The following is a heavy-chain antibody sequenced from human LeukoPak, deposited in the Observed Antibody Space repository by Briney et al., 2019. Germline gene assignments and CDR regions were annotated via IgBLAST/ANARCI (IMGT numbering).Heavy chain of an antibody. CDR2: TSADESIK. Sequence: GGSLRLSCVASGFTYAVTWVRQAPGKGLEWVAVTSADESIKSYSDSVRGRFTISRDNFKNILYLQMDSLGLEDTAVYFCARDPFLGGPDFLDYWGRGTLVTVSS. D-gene: IGHD1-26*01. V-gene: IGHV3-30*04. J-gene: IGHJ4*02. CDR1: GFTYA. CDR3: ARDPFLGGPDFLDY.